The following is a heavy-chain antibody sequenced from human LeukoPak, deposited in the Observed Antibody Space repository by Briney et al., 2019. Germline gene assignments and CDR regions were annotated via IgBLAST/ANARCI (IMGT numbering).Heavy chain of an antibody. J-gene: IGHJ4*02. CDR3: ARNGRVRRVVKDLFEY. V-gene: IGHV1-18*01. D-gene: IGHD3-10*01. CDR1: GYTFTDYD. Sequence: ASVKVSCKTSGYTFTDYDITWVRQAPGQGLEWMGRVSPYNGNTYYSQRFQDRVIITKDTSTGTAYMDLRDLRTDDTAMYYCARNGRVRRVVKDLFEYWGQGTLVAVSS. CDR2: VSPYNGNT.